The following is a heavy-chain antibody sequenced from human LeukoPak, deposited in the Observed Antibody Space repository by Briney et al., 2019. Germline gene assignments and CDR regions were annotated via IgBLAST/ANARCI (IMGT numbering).Heavy chain of an antibody. V-gene: IGHV4-61*10. CDR2: VYYSGTT. CDR1: AVSISSGNFY. CDR3: ARRPTLAAGHHYYMDV. Sequence: PSETLSLTCTVSAVSISSGNFYWSWIRQSAGKGLEWIGHVYYSGTTDYNPSLMSRVSISVDTSKNQFSLRLSSVTAADTAVYYCARRPTLAAGHHYYMDVWGKGTTVIVSS. J-gene: IGHJ6*03.